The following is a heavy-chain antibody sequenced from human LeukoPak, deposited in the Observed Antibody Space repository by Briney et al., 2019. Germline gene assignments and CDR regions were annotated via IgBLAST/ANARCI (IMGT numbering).Heavy chain of an antibody. CDR2: IKQDGSEK. Sequence: GGPLRLSCAASGFTFSSYWMSWVRQAPGKGLEWVANIKQDGSEKYYVDSVKGRFTISRDNAKNSLYLQMNSLRAEDTAVYYCAREDLWFGETPFDYWGQGTLVTVSS. CDR1: GFTFSSYW. V-gene: IGHV3-7*01. CDR3: AREDLWFGETPFDY. D-gene: IGHD3-10*01. J-gene: IGHJ4*02.